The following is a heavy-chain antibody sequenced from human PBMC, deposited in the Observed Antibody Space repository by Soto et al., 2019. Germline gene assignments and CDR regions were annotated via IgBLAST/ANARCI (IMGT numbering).Heavy chain of an antibody. V-gene: IGHV3-30-3*01. Sequence: QVQLVESGGGVVQPGRSLRLSCAASGFTFSSYAMHWVRQAPGKGLEWVAVISYDGSNKYYADSVKGRFTISRDNSKNALYLRMNSRRAEDTAVYYCARETYDDFWSGPYYGMDVWGQGTRVTVSS. D-gene: IGHD3-3*01. J-gene: IGHJ6*02. CDR3: ARETYDDFWSGPYYGMDV. CDR2: ISYDGSNK. CDR1: GFTFSSYA.